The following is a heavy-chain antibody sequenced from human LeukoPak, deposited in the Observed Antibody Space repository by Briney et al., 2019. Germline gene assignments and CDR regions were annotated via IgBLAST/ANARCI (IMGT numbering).Heavy chain of an antibody. J-gene: IGHJ3*02. D-gene: IGHD4-23*01. V-gene: IGHV4-30-2*01. Sequence: KPSETLSLTCTVSGGSISSGGYYWSWIRQPPGKGLEWIGYIYHSGSTYYNPSLKSRVTISVDKSKNQFSLKLSSVTAADTAVYYCAGYGGNDAFDIWGQGTMVTVSS. CDR2: IYHSGST. CDR3: AGYGGNDAFDI. CDR1: GGSISSGGYY.